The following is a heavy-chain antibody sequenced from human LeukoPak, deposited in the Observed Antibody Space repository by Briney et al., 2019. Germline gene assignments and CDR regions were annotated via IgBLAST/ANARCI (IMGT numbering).Heavy chain of an antibody. CDR3: TRVTTGHDY. D-gene: IGHD4-17*01. CDR1: GVSFNDYY. J-gene: IGHJ4*02. V-gene: IGHV4-34*01. Sequence: SETLSLTCAVSGVSFNDYYWSWVRQTPGKGREWIGEINHSGYTNDSPSLKSRVTLSIDTSRKQFSLNLRSVTVADSGIYYCTRVTTGHDYWGQGTLVTVSS. CDR2: INHSGYT.